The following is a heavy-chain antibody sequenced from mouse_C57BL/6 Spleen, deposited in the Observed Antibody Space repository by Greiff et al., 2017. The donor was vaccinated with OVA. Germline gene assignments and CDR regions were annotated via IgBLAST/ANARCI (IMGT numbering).Heavy chain of an antibody. CDR2: ILPGSGST. D-gene: IGHD1-1*01. V-gene: IGHV1-9*01. CDR1: GYTFTGYW. J-gene: IGHJ4*01. CDR3: ARGGYDSGSSHFFYAMDY. Sequence: QVQLQQSGAELMKPGASVKLSCKATGYTFTGYWIEWVKQRPGHGLEWIGAILPGSGSTKYNEKFKGKATFTADTSSNPAYIQLSSLTTEDSSTYDCARGGYDSGSSHFFYAMDYWGQGASVTVSS.